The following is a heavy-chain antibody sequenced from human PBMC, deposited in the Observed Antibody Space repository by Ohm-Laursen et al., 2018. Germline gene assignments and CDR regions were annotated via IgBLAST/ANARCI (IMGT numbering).Heavy chain of an antibody. Sequence: PSDTLSLTCAVYGGSFSGYYWSWIRQPPGKGLEWIGEINHSGSTNYNPSLKSRVTISVDTSKNQFSLKLSSVTAADTAVYYCARSTGYSSGWYRQAPWGQGTLVTVSS. CDR2: INHSGST. CDR1: GGSFSGYY. J-gene: IGHJ5*02. D-gene: IGHD6-19*01. V-gene: IGHV4-34*01. CDR3: ARSTGYSSGWYRQAP.